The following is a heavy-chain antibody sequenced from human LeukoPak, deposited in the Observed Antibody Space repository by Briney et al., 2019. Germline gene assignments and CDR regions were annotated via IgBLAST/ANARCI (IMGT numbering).Heavy chain of an antibody. V-gene: IGHV4-30-4*08. Sequence: SETPSLTXTVSGGSIGSGDYYWSWIRQPPGKGLEWIGYIYYSGSTYYNPSLKSRVTISVDTSKNQFSLKLSSVTAADTAVYYCARGKGGSYPYYFDYWGQGTLVTVSS. D-gene: IGHD1-26*01. CDR2: IYYSGST. CDR1: GGSIGSGDYY. CDR3: ARGKGGSYPYYFDY. J-gene: IGHJ4*02.